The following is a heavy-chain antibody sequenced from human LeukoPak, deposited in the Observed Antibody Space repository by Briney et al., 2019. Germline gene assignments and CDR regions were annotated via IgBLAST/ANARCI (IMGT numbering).Heavy chain of an antibody. D-gene: IGHD4-11*01. CDR3: AKDAQRGFDYSNSLES. Sequence: GGSLRLSCAASGFPFSTYGMHWVRQAPGKGLEWVAVIWNDGSNKYYGDSVKGRFTISRDNSQNTLYLQMNSLRVEDTAVYYCAKDAQRGFDYSNSLESWGQGTLVTVSS. V-gene: IGHV3-33*06. CDR1: GFPFSTYG. CDR2: IWNDGSNK. J-gene: IGHJ5*01.